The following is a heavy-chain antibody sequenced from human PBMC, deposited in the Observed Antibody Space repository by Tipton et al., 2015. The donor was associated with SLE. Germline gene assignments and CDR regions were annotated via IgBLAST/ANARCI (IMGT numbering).Heavy chain of an antibody. V-gene: IGHV4-61*08. D-gene: IGHD1-14*01. J-gene: IGHJ4*02. Sequence: TLSLTCTVSGGSISSGGYYWSWIRQHPGKGLEWIGYIYYSGSTNYNPSLKSRVTISVDTSKNQVSLKLSSVTAADTAVYYCARDRPDYYFDYWGQGILVTVSS. CDR2: IYYSGST. CDR1: GGSISSGGYY. CDR3: ARDRPDYYFDY.